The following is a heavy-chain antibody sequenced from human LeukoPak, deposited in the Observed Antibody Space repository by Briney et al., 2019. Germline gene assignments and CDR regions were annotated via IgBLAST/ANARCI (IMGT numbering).Heavy chain of an antibody. CDR3: ARGAGYCSSTSCYVFSVDYYYYGMDV. CDR2: MSAYNGNT. V-gene: IGHV1-18*01. CDR1: GYTVTSYG. Sequence: GASVKVSCKASGYTVTSYGISWVRQAPGQGLEWMGWMSAYNGNTNYAQKLQGRVTMTTDTSTSTAYMELRSLRSDDTAVYYCARGAGYCSSTSCYVFSVDYYYYGMDVWGQGTTVTVSS. D-gene: IGHD2-2*01. J-gene: IGHJ6*02.